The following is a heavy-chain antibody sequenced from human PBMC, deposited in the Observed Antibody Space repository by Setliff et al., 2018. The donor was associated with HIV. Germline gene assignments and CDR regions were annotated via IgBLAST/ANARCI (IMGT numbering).Heavy chain of an antibody. CDR1: GGSISSSSYY. V-gene: IGHV4-39*07. CDR2: FHYSGST. J-gene: IGHJ4*02. Sequence: PSETLSLTCNVSGGSISSSSYYWGWIRQPPGKGLEWIGSFHYSGSTSYNPSLMGRVTISLDTPKNQFSLKLNSVIAADTAVYYCARNRVPSSLWGQGTLVTVSS. CDR3: ARNRVPSSL. D-gene: IGHD3-10*01.